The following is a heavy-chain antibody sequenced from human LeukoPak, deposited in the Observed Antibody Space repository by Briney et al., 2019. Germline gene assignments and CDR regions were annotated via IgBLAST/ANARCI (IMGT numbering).Heavy chain of an antibody. CDR2: FSSGDTNI. Sequence: SLRLSCAASGVNFSDYYMSWVRQAPGRGLEWISFFSSGDTNIKYADSAKGRFTISRDNANNSLYLQMTSLRAQDPAVYFCAREIHNTGYYYGGGYMDVWGEGTTVTVSS. D-gene: IGHD3-22*01. CDR3: AREIHNTGYYYGGGYMDV. CDR1: GVNFSDYY. J-gene: IGHJ6*03. V-gene: IGHV3-11*04.